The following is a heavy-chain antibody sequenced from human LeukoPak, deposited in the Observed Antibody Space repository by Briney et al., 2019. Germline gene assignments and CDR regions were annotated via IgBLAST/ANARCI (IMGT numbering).Heavy chain of an antibody. V-gene: IGHV3-23*01. CDR1: GFTFNIYP. CDR2: ISTDGGNT. D-gene: IGHD6-19*01. Sequence: GGSLRLSCAASGFTFNIYPMTWVCQAPGKGLEWVSTISTDGGNTYYADSVKGRFTISRDNSKNTVYLQMNSLRADDTAVYYCAKCGSGWYYFDYWGQGTLVAVSS. J-gene: IGHJ4*02. CDR3: AKCGSGWYYFDY.